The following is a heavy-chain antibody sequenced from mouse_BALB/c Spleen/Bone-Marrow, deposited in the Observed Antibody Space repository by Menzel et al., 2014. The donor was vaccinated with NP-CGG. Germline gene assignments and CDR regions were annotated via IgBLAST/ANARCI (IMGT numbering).Heavy chain of an antibody. J-gene: IGHJ3*01. CDR2: ISYDGSN. Sequence: EVKLMESGPGLVEPSQSLSLTCSVTGYSITSGYYWNWIRQFPGNKLEWMGYISYDGSNNYNPSLKNRISITRDTSKNQFFLKLNSVTTEDTATYYCASLLAYWGQGTLVTVSA. CDR1: GYSITSGYY. V-gene: IGHV3-6*02. CDR3: ASLLAY.